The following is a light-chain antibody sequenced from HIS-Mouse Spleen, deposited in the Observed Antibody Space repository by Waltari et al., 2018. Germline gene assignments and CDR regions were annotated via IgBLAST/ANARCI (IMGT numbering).Light chain of an antibody. CDR3: QQYYSTPYT. Sequence: DIEMTQSPYSLAVSLGERATINCKASQSVLYSSNNKNYLAWYQQKPRQPPKLLIYWASTRESGVPDRFSGSGSGTDFTLTISSLQAEDVAVYYCQQYYSTPYTFGQGTKLEIK. CDR2: WAS. CDR1: QSVLYSSNNKNY. V-gene: IGKV4-1*01. J-gene: IGKJ2*01.